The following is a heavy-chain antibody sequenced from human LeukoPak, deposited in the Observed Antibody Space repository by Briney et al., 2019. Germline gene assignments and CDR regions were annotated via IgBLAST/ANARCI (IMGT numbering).Heavy chain of an antibody. J-gene: IGHJ4*02. CDR3: ARSGYYYDSSGSHSN. Sequence: GASVKVSCKASGYTFTSYSISWVRQAPGQGLEWMGWISAYNGNTNHAQKLQGTVTMTTDTSTSTAYIELRSLRSDDTAVYYCARSGYYYDSSGSHSNWGQGTLVTVSS. CDR2: ISAYNGNT. V-gene: IGHV1-18*01. CDR1: GYTFTSYS. D-gene: IGHD3-22*01.